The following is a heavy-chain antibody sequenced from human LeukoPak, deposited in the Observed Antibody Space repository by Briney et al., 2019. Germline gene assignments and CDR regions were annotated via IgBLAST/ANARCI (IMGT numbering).Heavy chain of an antibody. D-gene: IGHD3-22*01. J-gene: IGHJ4*02. Sequence: GGSLRLSCSASGFTFSTYAMTWVRQAPGKGLEWVSYISSSGSTIYYADSVKGRFTISRDNAKNSLYLQMNSLRAEDTAVYYCARVLSDYYDSSGYYYWGQGTLVTVSS. CDR1: GFTFSTYA. CDR3: ARVLSDYYDSSGYYY. V-gene: IGHV3-48*03. CDR2: ISSSGSTI.